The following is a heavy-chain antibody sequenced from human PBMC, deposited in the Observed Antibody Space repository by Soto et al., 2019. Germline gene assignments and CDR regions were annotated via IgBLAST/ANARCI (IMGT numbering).Heavy chain of an antibody. CDR2: ISGSGGST. J-gene: IGHJ4*02. CDR1: GFTFSNYA. D-gene: IGHD6-19*01. CDR3: AKTGQGGAPGIGVAFDY. V-gene: IGHV3-23*01. Sequence: EVQLLESGGGLVQPGGSLRLSCAASGFTFSNYALSWVRLAPGKGLEWVSSISGSGGSTYYADSVKGRFTISRDNSKNTLSLQMNRLRAEDTAVYYCAKTGQGGAPGIGVAFDYWGQGTLVTVSS.